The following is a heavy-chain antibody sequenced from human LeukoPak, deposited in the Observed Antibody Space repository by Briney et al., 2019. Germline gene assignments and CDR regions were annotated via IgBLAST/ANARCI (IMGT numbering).Heavy chain of an antibody. CDR3: ARGGTMYYGSGNFDY. D-gene: IGHD3-10*01. V-gene: IGHV3-7*05. CDR2: IKQDGSEK. Sequence: GGSLRLSCAASGFTFSSYWMSWVRQAPGKGLEWVANIKQDGSEKNYVDSVKGRFTISRDDAKKSLYLQMNSLRAEDTAVYYCARGGTMYYGSGNFDYWGQGTLVTVSS. J-gene: IGHJ4*02. CDR1: GFTFSSYW.